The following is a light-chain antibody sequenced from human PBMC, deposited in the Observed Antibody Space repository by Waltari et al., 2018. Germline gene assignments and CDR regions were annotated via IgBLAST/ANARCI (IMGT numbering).Light chain of an antibody. CDR2: QDG. Sequence: SYDLTQTPSMSVSPGQTALITCPGDNLGAKYVCWYPQKSGQSPALVIYQDGRRPSGIPERFSGSNSGNTATLTISGTLIMDEAVYYCQAWDSGTAVFGGGTRLTVL. CDR1: NLGAKY. V-gene: IGLV3-1*01. CDR3: QAWDSGTAV. J-gene: IGLJ3*02.